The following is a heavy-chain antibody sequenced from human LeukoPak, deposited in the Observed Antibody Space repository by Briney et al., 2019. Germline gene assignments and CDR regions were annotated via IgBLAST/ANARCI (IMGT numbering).Heavy chain of an antibody. V-gene: IGHV3-48*03. J-gene: IGHJ5*02. CDR1: GFTFSSYE. Sequence: PGGSLRLSCAASGFTFSSYEMNWVRQAPGMGLEWVSYISSSGRTTYYADSVKGRFTISRDNAKNSLYLQMNSLRAEDTAVYYCARRVSGWGNWFDPWGQGTLVTVSS. D-gene: IGHD6-19*01. CDR3: ARRVSGWGNWFDP. CDR2: ISSSGRTT.